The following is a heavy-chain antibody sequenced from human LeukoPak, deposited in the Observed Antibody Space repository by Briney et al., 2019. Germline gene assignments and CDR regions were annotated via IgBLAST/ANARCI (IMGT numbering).Heavy chain of an antibody. CDR1: GFTFSHYS. CDR2: ISSSSNSI. D-gene: IGHD3-22*01. V-gene: IGHV3-21*04. J-gene: IGHJ4*02. Sequence: GGSLRLSCAASGFTFSHYSMNWVRQAPGKGLEWVSVISSSSNSIQYADSVKGRFTISRDNANNSLYLQMNSLRAEDTAVYYRARKYYYDSSGYDLSFDYWGQGTLVTVSS. CDR3: ARKYYYDSSGYDLSFDY.